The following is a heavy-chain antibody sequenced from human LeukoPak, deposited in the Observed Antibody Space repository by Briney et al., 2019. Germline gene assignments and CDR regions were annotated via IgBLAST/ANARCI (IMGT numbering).Heavy chain of an antibody. Sequence: GGSLRLSCATSRFTFSTYAMSWVRQAPGKGLEWVSVISGSGGSTYYADSVKGRFTISRDNSKSTLYLQMNSLRAEDTAVYYCARDGYSFGHDFDYWGQGTLVTVSS. V-gene: IGHV3-23*01. CDR1: RFTFSTYA. D-gene: IGHD5-18*01. CDR2: ISGSGGST. CDR3: ARDGYSFGHDFDY. J-gene: IGHJ4*02.